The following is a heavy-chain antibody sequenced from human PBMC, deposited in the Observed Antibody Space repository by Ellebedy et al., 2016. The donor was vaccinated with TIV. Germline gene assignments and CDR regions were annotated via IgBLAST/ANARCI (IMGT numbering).Heavy chain of an antibody. Sequence: GESLKISCAASGFTFSSDVMSWVRQAPGKGLQWVSGITESGGSTFYADSVKGRFTVSRDNAKNSLYLQMNNLRAEDTAVYYCARDFDTAPMKTIFDYWGHGTLVTVSS. CDR3: ARDFDTAPMKTIFDY. CDR2: ITESGGST. D-gene: IGHD5-18*01. V-gene: IGHV3-23*01. J-gene: IGHJ4*01. CDR1: GFTFSSDV.